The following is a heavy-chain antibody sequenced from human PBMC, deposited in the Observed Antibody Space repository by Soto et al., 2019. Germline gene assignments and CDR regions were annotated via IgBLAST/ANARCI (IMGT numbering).Heavy chain of an antibody. V-gene: IGHV3-21*04. J-gene: IGHJ4*02. CDR1: GFTFTRYS. D-gene: IGHD3-16*01. CDR3: ARGGGEMANPPPYLY. CDR2: ISSTTNYI. Sequence: TGGSLRLSCAASGFTFTRYSMNWVRQAPGKGLEWVSSISSTTNYIYYGDSMKGRFTISRDNAKNSLYLEMNSLMSEDTAVYYCARGGGEMANPPPYLYWGQGTQVTVSS.